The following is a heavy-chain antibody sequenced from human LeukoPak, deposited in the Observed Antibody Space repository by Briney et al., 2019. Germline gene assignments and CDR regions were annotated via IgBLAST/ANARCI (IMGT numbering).Heavy chain of an antibody. D-gene: IGHD3-9*01. CDR3: ARDSPEYYDILTGNFDY. Sequence: GGSLRLSCAASGFTFSSYWMSWVRQAPGKGLEWVANIKQDGSEKYYVDSVKGRFTISRDHAKNSLYLQMNSLRAEDTAVYYCARDSPEYYDILTGNFDYWGQGTLVTVSS. V-gene: IGHV3-7*01. CDR1: GFTFSSYW. CDR2: IKQDGSEK. J-gene: IGHJ4*02.